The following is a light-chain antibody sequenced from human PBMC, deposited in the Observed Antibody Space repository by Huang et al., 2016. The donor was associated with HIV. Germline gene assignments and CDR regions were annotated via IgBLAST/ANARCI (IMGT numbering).Light chain of an antibody. CDR1: QSISSW. J-gene: IGKJ1*01. Sequence: DIQLTQSPSTLSASVGDRLTTTCRASQSISSWLAWYQQKPGMAPKLLIYKISSLESGVPSRFIGSGSGTNFTLTINGLQAEDIGTYYCQYGETFGQWSKVEVK. V-gene: IGKV1-5*03. CDR3: QYGET. CDR2: KIS.